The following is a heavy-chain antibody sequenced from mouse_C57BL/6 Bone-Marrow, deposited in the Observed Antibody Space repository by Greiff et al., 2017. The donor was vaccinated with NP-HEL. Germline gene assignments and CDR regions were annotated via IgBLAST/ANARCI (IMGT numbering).Heavy chain of an antibody. CDR2: IYPRSGNT. Sequence: VKLMESGAELARPGASVKLSCKASGYTFTSSGISWVKQRTGQGLEWIGEIYPRSGNTYYNEKFKGKATLTADKSSSTAYMELRSLTSEDSAVYFCARRGFYYYGSRGYFDYWGQGTTLTVSS. J-gene: IGHJ2*01. CDR1: GYTFTSSG. D-gene: IGHD1-1*01. V-gene: IGHV1-81*01. CDR3: ARRGFYYYGSRGYFDY.